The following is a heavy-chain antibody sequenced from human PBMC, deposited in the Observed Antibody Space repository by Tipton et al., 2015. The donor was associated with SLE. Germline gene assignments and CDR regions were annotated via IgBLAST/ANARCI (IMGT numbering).Heavy chain of an antibody. CDR1: GFTFSNW. D-gene: IGHD6-6*01. CDR3: ARGAPYSTSSVGWFDP. V-gene: IGHV4-4*02. Sequence: LSCAASGFTFSNWWSWVRQPPGKGLEWIGEIYHLGSTNYNPSLKSRVTISVDKSKNHFSLKLNSVTAADTAVYYCARGAPYSTSSVGWFDPWGHGTLVTVSS. CDR2: IYHLGST. J-gene: IGHJ5*02.